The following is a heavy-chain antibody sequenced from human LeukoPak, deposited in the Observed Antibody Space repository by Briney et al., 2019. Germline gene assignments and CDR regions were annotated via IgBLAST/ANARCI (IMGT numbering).Heavy chain of an antibody. D-gene: IGHD2-2*01. J-gene: IGHJ6*03. Sequence: ASVKVSCKASGGTFSSYAISWVRQAPGQGLEWMGGIIPIFGTANYAQKFQGRVTITADESTSTAYMELSSLRSEDTAVYYCARDLAVSTSVYYYYYYYMDVWGKGTTVTVSS. CDR1: GGTFSSYA. CDR3: ARDLAVSTSVYYYYYYYMDV. V-gene: IGHV1-69*13. CDR2: IIPIFGTA.